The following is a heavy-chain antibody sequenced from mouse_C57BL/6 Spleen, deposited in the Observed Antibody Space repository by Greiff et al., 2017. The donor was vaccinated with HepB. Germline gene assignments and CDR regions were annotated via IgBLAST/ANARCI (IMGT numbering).Heavy chain of an antibody. CDR3: ARTHER. Sequence: VQLQQSGAELARPGASVKMSCKASGYTFTSYTINWVKQRPGQGLEWIGYINPSSGYTKYNQKFKDKATLTADTSSSTAYMQLSSLTSEDSAVYYCARTHERWGQGTTLTVSS. J-gene: IGHJ2*01. V-gene: IGHV1-4*01. CDR2: INPSSGYT. CDR1: GYTFTSYT.